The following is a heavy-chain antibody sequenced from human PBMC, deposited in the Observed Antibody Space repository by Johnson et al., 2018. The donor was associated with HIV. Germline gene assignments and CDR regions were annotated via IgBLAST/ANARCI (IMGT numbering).Heavy chain of an antibody. CDR2: IYSGGST. D-gene: IGHD6-19*01. V-gene: IGHV3-66*01. Sequence: VQLVESGGGLVQPGGSLRLSCAASGFTVSSNYMSWVRQAPGKGLEWVSVIYSGGSTYYAASVTGRFTISRDNSKNTLYLQMNSLIAEDTAVYYCARYSSGWYGAFDIWGQWTMVTVSS. CDR1: GFTVSSNY. J-gene: IGHJ3*02. CDR3: ARYSSGWYGAFDI.